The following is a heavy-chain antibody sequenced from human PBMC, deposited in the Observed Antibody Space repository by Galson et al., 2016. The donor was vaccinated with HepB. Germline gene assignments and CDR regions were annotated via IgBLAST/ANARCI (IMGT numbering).Heavy chain of an antibody. Sequence: SLRLSCAASGFTFSSYSMNWVRQAPGKGREWVSYINPSRTSTYYADSVKGRFIISRDNAKTSLYLQMDSLRDEDTAVYYCARPLYYYSSGYHQYFQYWGQGTLVTASS. CDR3: ARPLYYYSSGYHQYFQY. CDR1: GFTFSSYS. V-gene: IGHV3-48*02. J-gene: IGHJ1*01. CDR2: INPSRTST. D-gene: IGHD3-22*01.